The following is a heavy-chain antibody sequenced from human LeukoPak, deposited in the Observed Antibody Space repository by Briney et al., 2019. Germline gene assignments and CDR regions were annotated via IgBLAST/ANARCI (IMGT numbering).Heavy chain of an antibody. Sequence: GGSLRLSCAASGFTFSSYAMSWVRQAQGKGLEWVSAISGSGGSTYYADSVKGRFTISRDNSKNTLYLQMNSLRAEDTAVYYCAKDTGELLWFGELLTYFDYWGQGTLVTVSS. CDR2: ISGSGGST. CDR3: AKDTGELLWFGELLTYFDY. J-gene: IGHJ4*02. D-gene: IGHD3-10*01. V-gene: IGHV3-23*01. CDR1: GFTFSSYA.